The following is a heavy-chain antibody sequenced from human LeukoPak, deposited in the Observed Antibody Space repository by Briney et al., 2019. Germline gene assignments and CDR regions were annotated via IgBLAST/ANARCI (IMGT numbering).Heavy chain of an antibody. CDR3: ARRRYCSSTSCRGFFDY. J-gene: IGHJ4*02. V-gene: IGHV5-51*01. Sequence: GESLKISCKGSGYSFTSYWIGWVRQMPGKGLEWMGVICPGDSDTRYSPSFQGQVTISADKSISTAYLQWSSLKASDTAMYYCARRRYCSSTSCRGFFDYWGQGTLVTVSS. CDR2: ICPGDSDT. CDR1: GYSFTSYW. D-gene: IGHD2-2*01.